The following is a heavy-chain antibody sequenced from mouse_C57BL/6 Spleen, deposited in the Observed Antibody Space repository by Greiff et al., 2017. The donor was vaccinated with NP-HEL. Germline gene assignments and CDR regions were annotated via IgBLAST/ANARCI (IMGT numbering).Heavy chain of an antibody. CDR1: GYTFTRYW. D-gene: IGHD2-1*01. J-gene: IGHJ4*01. Sequence: VQLQQPGAELVKPGASVKMSCKASGYTFTRYWITWVKQRPGQGLEWIGDIYPGSGSTNYNEKFKSKATLTVDTSSSTAYMQLSSLTSEDSAVYYCARKRYGNLYAMDYWGQGTSVTVSS. V-gene: IGHV1-55*01. CDR3: ARKRYGNLYAMDY. CDR2: IYPGSGST.